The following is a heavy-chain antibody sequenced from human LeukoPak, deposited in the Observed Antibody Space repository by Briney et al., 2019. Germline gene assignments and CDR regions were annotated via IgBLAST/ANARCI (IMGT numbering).Heavy chain of an antibody. CDR3: ARVPSTYYDILTGYNRSMYYFDY. CDR2: INSDGSST. V-gene: IGHV3-74*01. Sequence: GGSLRLSCAASGFTFSSYWMHWVRQAPGKGLVWVSRINSDGSSTSYADSVKGRFTISRDNAKNTLYLQMNSLRAEDTAVYYCARVPSTYYDILTGYNRSMYYFDYWGQGTLVTVSS. CDR1: GFTFSSYW. D-gene: IGHD3-9*01. J-gene: IGHJ4*02.